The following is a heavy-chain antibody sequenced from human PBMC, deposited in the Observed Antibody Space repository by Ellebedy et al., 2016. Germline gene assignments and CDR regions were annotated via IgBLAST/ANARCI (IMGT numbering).Heavy chain of an antibody. D-gene: IGHD3-16*02. Sequence: LRLXCAVSGGSISSGGYSWSWIRQPAGKGLEWIGRIYTSGSTNYNPSLKSRVTMSVDTSKNQFSLKLSSVTAADTAVYYCAREGYYDYVWGSYRYTESPIDYWGQGTLVTVSS. V-gene: IGHV4-61*02. J-gene: IGHJ4*02. CDR2: IYTSGST. CDR1: GGSISSGGYS. CDR3: AREGYYDYVWGSYRYTESPIDY.